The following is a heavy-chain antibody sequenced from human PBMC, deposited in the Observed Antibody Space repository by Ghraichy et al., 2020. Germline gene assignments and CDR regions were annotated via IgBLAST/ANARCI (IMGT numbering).Heavy chain of an antibody. J-gene: IGHJ4*02. Sequence: GSLSLTCAVYGGSFSGYYWSWIRQPPGKGLEWIGEINHSGSTNSNPSLKSRVTISVDTSKNQFSLKLSSVTAADTAVYYCARAGEGITEYFDYWGQGTLVTVSS. CDR3: ARAGEGITEYFDY. D-gene: IGHD1-20*01. CDR2: INHSGST. V-gene: IGHV4-34*01. CDR1: GGSFSGYY.